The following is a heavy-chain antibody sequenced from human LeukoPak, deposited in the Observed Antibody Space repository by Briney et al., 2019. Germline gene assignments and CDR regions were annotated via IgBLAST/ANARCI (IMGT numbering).Heavy chain of an antibody. V-gene: IGHV1-46*01. Sequence: ASVRVSCKASGYIFTNSFIHWVRQAPGQGLEWMGVINPRDANTNYAPKSQGRVTLTSDTSTSTVYMELSSLTSDDTAVYYCARSASDFYWYFDLWGRGTLVTVSS. CDR2: INPRDANT. D-gene: IGHD2-21*02. J-gene: IGHJ2*01. CDR3: ARSASDFYWYFDL. CDR1: GYIFTNSF.